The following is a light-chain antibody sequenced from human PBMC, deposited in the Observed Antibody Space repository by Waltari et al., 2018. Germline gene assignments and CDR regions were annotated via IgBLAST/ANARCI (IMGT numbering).Light chain of an antibody. J-gene: IGKJ4*01. CDR1: QSVSSY. V-gene: IGKV3-11*01. Sequence: EIVLTQSPATLSLSPGERATLSCRASQSVSSYLAWYQQKPGQAPRRLIYGASIRATGIPARFSGSGSGTDFTLTISSLEPEDFAVYYCQQRGNRLTFGGGTKVEIK. CDR2: GAS. CDR3: QQRGNRLT.